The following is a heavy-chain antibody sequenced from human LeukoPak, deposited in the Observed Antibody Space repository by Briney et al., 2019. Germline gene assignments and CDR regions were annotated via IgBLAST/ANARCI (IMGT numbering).Heavy chain of an antibody. D-gene: IGHD3-22*01. J-gene: IGHJ4*02. CDR2: INGNGGGS. CDR1: GFTFSSYW. CDR3: AKDRKNTMIVVGFDY. Sequence: GGSLRLSCAASGFTFSSYWMSWVRQAPGKGLEWVSSINGNGGGSYYIDSVKGRFTVSRDNSENALYLQMNNLRTEDTAVYYCAKDRKNTMIVVGFDYWGQGTLVTVSS. V-gene: IGHV3-23*01.